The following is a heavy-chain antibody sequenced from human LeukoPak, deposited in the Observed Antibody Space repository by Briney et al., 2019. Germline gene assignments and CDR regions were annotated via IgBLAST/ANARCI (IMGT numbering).Heavy chain of an antibody. D-gene: IGHD6-13*01. Sequence: GSLRLSCAASGFTFSSWAMSWVRQAPGKGLEWVSSMSDSGRSTYYKDSVKGRFTISRDNSKNTLYLQMNSLRAEDTAVYYCAKAHSSAWSPFDYWGQGTLVTVSS. V-gene: IGHV3-23*01. CDR1: GFTFSSWA. CDR2: MSDSGRST. CDR3: AKAHSSAWSPFDY. J-gene: IGHJ4*02.